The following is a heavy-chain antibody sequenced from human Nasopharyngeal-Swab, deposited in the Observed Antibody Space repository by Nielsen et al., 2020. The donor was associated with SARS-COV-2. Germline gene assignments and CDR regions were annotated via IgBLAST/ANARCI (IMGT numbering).Heavy chain of an antibody. CDR3: ATSQASNLDY. Sequence: ASAKVSCKVSGYPFSTYFIHWVRHAPGHGLEWMGIINPSTGATLYAQRSQGRVTMTTDTSTSTIYMDLSGLRVEDTAVYYCATSQASNLDYWGQGTLVTVSS. CDR1: GYPFSTYF. J-gene: IGHJ4*02. D-gene: IGHD2-8*01. V-gene: IGHV1-46*01. CDR2: INPSTGAT.